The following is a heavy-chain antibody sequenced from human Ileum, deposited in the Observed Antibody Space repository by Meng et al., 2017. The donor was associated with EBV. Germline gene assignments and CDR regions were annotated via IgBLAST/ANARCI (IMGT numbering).Heavy chain of an antibody. D-gene: IGHD5-24*01. V-gene: IGHV3-30-3*01. J-gene: IGHJ4*02. Sequence: VLLVEAGVGVVLPGMLLRLSCRGSGFTFSSYAMHWVRQAPGKGLEWVAVISYDGSNKYYADSVKGRFTISRDNSKNTLYLQMNSLRAEDTAVYYCARDRDGYHDYWGQGTLVTVSS. CDR2: ISYDGSNK. CDR3: ARDRDGYHDY. CDR1: GFTFSSYA.